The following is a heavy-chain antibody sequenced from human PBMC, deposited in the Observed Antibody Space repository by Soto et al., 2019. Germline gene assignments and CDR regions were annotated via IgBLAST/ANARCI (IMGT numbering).Heavy chain of an antibody. J-gene: IGHJ6*02. CDR1: GYKVSTWHNFTSYW. CDR3: ARLGFEYDTSTPYYNVLHYYALDV. V-gene: IGHV5-51*01. Sequence: PGESLKISCMGSGYKVSTWHNFTSYWIAWVRQMPGEGLEWMGIIYPGDSDTRYSPSFQGQVTISADKSINSVYLQWSSLKASDTATYYCARLGFEYDTSTPYYNVLHYYALDVWGQGTTVTVSS. CDR2: IYPGDSDT. D-gene: IGHD3-9*01.